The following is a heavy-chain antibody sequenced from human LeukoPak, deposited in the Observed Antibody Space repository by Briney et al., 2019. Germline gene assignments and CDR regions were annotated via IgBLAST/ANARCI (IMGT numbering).Heavy chain of an antibody. D-gene: IGHD1-26*01. V-gene: IGHV4-59*08. CDR2: NSGST. CDR3: ARGRGYGGNYLRSFDI. Sequence: SETLSLTCTVSGDSISSYFWSWIGQPPGKGLEWIGYNSGSTNYNPSLKSRVTILLDRSKNQFSLKLSSVTAADTAVYYCARGRGYGGNYLRSFDIWGQGTMVTVSS. CDR1: GDSISSYF. J-gene: IGHJ3*02.